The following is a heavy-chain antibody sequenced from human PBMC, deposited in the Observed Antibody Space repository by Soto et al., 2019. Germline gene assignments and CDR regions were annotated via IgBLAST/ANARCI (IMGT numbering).Heavy chain of an antibody. CDR3: ARERYSSGWVYYYGMDV. Sequence: GGSLRLSCAASGFTFSSYSMNWVRQAPGKGLEWVSYISSSSSTIYYADSVKGRFTISRDNAKNSLYLQMNSLRDEDTAVYYCARERYSSGWVYYYGMDVWGQGTTVTVSS. CDR2: ISSSSSTI. V-gene: IGHV3-48*02. D-gene: IGHD6-19*01. J-gene: IGHJ6*02. CDR1: GFTFSSYS.